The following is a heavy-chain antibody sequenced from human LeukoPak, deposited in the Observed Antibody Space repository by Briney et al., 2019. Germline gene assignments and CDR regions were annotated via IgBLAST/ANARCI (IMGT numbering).Heavy chain of an antibody. CDR3: ARVWIAVDY. J-gene: IGHJ4*02. V-gene: IGHV4-39*01. CDR1: GGSISSSSYY. Sequence: PSETLSLTCTVSGGSISSSSYYWGWIRQPPGKGLEWIGSIYYSGSTYYNPSLKSRVTISVDTSKNQFSLKLSSVTAADTAVYYCARVWIAVDYWGQGTLVTVSS. CDR2: IYYSGST. D-gene: IGHD2-2*03.